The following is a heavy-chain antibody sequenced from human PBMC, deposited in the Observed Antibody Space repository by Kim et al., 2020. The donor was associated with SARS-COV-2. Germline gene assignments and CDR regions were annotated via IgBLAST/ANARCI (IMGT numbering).Heavy chain of an antibody. CDR3: ARGGVAAANDY. V-gene: IGHV3-74*01. D-gene: IGHD6-13*01. J-gene: IGHJ4*02. Sequence: IYAKSPKGRFAVSRDNAKSTLYVQMNSLRDEDTAVYYCARGGVAAANDYWGPGALVAVSS.